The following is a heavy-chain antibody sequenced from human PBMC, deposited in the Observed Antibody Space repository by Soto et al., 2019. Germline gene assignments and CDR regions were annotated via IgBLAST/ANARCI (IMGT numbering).Heavy chain of an antibody. CDR1: GFTVISNY. CDR3: AKGDYYDSHFDY. D-gene: IGHD3-22*01. V-gene: IGHV3-53*01. CDR2: IYSGGAA. Sequence: GGSLRLSCAASGFTVISNYVNWVRQAPGKGLEWVSVIYSGGAAHYADSVKGRFTISRESSKSTVYLQMNSLTAEDTAVYLCAKGDYYDSHFDYWGQGTTVTVYS. J-gene: IGHJ4*02.